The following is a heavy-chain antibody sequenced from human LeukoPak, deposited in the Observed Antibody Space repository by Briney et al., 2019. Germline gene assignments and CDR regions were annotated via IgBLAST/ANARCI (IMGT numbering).Heavy chain of an antibody. Sequence: SETLSLTCTVSGGSISSYYWSWIRQPPGKGLEWIGYIYYSGSTYYNPSLKSRVTISVDTSKNQFSLKLSSVTAADTAVYYCARTPPPQLVLGIDYWGQGTLVTVSS. J-gene: IGHJ4*02. V-gene: IGHV4-59*08. CDR3: ARTPPPQLVLGIDY. D-gene: IGHD6-13*01. CDR1: GGSISSYY. CDR2: IYYSGST.